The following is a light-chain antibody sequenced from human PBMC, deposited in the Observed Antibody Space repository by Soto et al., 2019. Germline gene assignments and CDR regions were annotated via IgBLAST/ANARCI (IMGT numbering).Light chain of an antibody. J-gene: IGLJ2*01. V-gene: IGLV1-44*01. CDR3: AAWDDSLNGPV. CDR2: TNY. Sequence: QSVLNQPPSASGTPGQGVTISCSGSTSNIGGNTVNWYQQLPGTAPKLLIYTNYQRPSGVPDRFSGSKSGTSASLAISGLQSEDEAAYYCAAWDDSLNGPVFGGGTKVTVL. CDR1: TSNIGGNT.